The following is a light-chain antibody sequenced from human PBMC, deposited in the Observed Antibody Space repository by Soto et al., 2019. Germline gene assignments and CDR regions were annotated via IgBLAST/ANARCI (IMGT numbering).Light chain of an antibody. CDR2: AAS. J-gene: IGKJ5*01. CDR3: LQADTFPST. Sequence: DIQMTQSPSSVSASVGDRVTITCRASQDISGWLAWYQQKPGKAPKLLIYAASSLQSGVPSRFSGSGSGTYFTLTITSLQSEDFATYYCLQADTFPSTFGQGTRLEIK. V-gene: IGKV1-12*01. CDR1: QDISGW.